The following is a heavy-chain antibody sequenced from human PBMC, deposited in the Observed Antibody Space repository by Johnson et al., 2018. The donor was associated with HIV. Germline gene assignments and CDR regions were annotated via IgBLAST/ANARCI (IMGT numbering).Heavy chain of an antibody. CDR3: VRRFYDSSGYYYVGAFDI. CDR1: GFTFTSFA. D-gene: IGHD3-22*01. Sequence: VQLVESGGGVVQPGTSLRLSCAASGFTFTSFAMHWVRQAPGKGLEWVGFISYDGSNKYFTDSVRGRFTISRDNSRNTLFLQMNNQRAEDTGVYYCVRRFYDSSGYYYVGAFDIWGQGTMVTVSS. V-gene: IGHV3-30-3*01. CDR2: ISYDGSNK. J-gene: IGHJ3*02.